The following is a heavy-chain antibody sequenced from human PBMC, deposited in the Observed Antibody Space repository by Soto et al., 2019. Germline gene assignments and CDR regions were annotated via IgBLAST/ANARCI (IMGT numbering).Heavy chain of an antibody. J-gene: IGHJ4*02. CDR2: IWYDGSNK. V-gene: IGHV3-33*01. D-gene: IGHD3-22*01. Sequence: QVQLVESGGGVVQPGRSLRLSCAASGFTFSSYGMHWVRQAPGKGLEWVAVIWYDGSNKYYADSVKGRFTISRDNSKNTLYLQMNSLRAEDTAVYYCARAYNYYDCSGYYSAGYWGQGTLVTVSS. CDR1: GFTFSSYG. CDR3: ARAYNYYDCSGYYSAGY.